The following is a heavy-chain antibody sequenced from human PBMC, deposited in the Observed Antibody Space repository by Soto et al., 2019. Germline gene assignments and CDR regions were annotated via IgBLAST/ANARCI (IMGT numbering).Heavy chain of an antibody. J-gene: IGHJ3*02. D-gene: IGHD1-26*01. CDR3: AKASIEGPLGAFDI. Sequence: GGSLRLSCAASGFTFSSYGMHWVRQAPGKGLEWVAVISYDGSNKYYADSVKGRFTISRDNSRNTLYLQMNSLRAEDTAVYYCAKASIEGPLGAFDIWGQGTMVT. CDR2: ISYDGSNK. V-gene: IGHV3-30*18. CDR1: GFTFSSYG.